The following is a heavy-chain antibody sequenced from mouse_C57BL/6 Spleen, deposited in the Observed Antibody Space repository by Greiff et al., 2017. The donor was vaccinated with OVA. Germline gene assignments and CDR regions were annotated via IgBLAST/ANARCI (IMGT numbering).Heavy chain of an antibody. CDR1: GFTFSDYG. V-gene: IGHV5-17*01. Sequence: EVQRVESGGGLVKPGGSLKLSCAASGFTFSDYGMHWVRQAPEKGLEWVAYISSGSSTIYYADTVKGRFTISRDNAKNTLFLQMTSLRSEDTAMYYCARPFITEAMDYWGQGTSVTVSS. CDR3: ARPFITEAMDY. J-gene: IGHJ4*01. CDR2: ISSGSSTI. D-gene: IGHD1-1*01.